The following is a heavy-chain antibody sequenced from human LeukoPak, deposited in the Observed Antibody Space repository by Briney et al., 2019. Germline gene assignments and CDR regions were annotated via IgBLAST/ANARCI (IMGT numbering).Heavy chain of an antibody. D-gene: IGHD3-3*01. Sequence: PGGSLRLSCAASGFIFGRYWMSWVRQAPGRGLEWVANTNPDGSIKYYVDSVNGRFTISRDNAKNSLYLQMNSLRAEDTAVYYCVSGFLQWLYWGQGTLVTVSS. CDR2: TNPDGSIK. J-gene: IGHJ4*02. CDR3: VSGFLQWLY. CDR1: GFIFGRYW. V-gene: IGHV3-7*01.